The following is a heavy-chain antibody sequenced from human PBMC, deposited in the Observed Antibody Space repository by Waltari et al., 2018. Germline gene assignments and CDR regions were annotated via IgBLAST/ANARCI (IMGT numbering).Heavy chain of an antibody. V-gene: IGHV1-69*04. CDR1: GDTFNKYA. Sequence: QVQVVQSGTEVKKPGSSVRVSCKVSGDTFNKYAISWVRQAPGQGLEWMGTTVPSLRLTNFSQKFRDRVTLTATTSTTTAFMDLTDLTSEDTAVYYCALSPQQLLAFDFWGQGTMVTVSS. D-gene: IGHD6-13*01. J-gene: IGHJ3*01. CDR2: TVPSLRLT. CDR3: ALSPQQLLAFDF.